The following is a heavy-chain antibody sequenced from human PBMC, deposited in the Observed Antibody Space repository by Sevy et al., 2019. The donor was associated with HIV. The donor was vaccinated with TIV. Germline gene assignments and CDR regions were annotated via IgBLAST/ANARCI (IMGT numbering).Heavy chain of an antibody. CDR3: ARTSTSSSIQLWNYYYYGMDV. D-gene: IGHD5-18*01. Sequence: ASVKVSCKASGYTFTSYGISWVRQAPGQGLEWMGWISAYNGNTNYAQTLQGRVTMTTDTSTSTAYMELRSLRSDDTAVYYCARTSTSSSIQLWNYYYYGMDVWGQGTTVTVSS. CDR2: ISAYNGNT. J-gene: IGHJ6*02. CDR1: GYTFTSYG. V-gene: IGHV1-18*01.